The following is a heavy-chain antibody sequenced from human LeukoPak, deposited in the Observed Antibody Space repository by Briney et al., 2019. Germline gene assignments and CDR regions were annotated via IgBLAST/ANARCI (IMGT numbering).Heavy chain of an antibody. CDR2: INHSGST. Sequence: SETLSLTCAVYGVSFSGYYWSWIRQPPGKGLEWIGEINHSGSTNYNPSLKSRVTISVDTSKNQFSLKLSSVTAADTAVYYCARGTPGPIGYCSSTSCLKSYYFDYWGQGTLVTVSS. J-gene: IGHJ4*02. CDR3: ARGTPGPIGYCSSTSCLKSYYFDY. D-gene: IGHD2-2*01. CDR1: GVSFSGYY. V-gene: IGHV4-34*01.